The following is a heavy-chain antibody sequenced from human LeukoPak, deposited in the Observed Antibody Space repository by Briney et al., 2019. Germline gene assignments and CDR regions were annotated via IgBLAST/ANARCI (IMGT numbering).Heavy chain of an antibody. CDR3: AASPRAFDI. CDR2: ISGSSSFT. CDR1: RTTFSDYY. Sequence: GGSLRLSCAASRTTFSDYYMTWIRQAPGKGLEWASYISGSSSFTNYADSVRGRFTISRDNAKNEVYLQMNSLRAEDTAVYYCAASPRAFDIWGQGTMVTVSS. J-gene: IGHJ3*02. V-gene: IGHV3-11*06.